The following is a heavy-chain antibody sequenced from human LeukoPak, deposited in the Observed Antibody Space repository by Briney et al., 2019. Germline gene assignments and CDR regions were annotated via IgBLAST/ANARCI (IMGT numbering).Heavy chain of an antibody. D-gene: IGHD3-22*01. CDR3: AHSTTYYYDSSGYIDAFDI. Sequence: SSPTLVNPTQTLTLTCTFSGFSLSTSGVGVGWIRQPPGKALEWLALIYWNDDKRYSPSLKSRLTITKDTSKNQVVLTMTNMDPVDTATYYCAHSTTYYYDSSGYIDAFDIWGQGTMVTVSS. CDR2: IYWNDDK. CDR1: GFSLSTSGVG. V-gene: IGHV2-5*01. J-gene: IGHJ3*02.